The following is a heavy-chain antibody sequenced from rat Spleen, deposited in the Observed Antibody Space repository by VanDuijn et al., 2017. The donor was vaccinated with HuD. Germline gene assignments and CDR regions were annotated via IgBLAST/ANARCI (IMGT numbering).Heavy chain of an antibody. CDR3: ATSPYYWYFDF. CDR2: ISYEGSST. V-gene: IGHV5-22*01. CDR1: GFTFSDYY. D-gene: IGHD1-12*01. J-gene: IGHJ1*01. Sequence: EVQLVESGGGLVQPGRSLKLSCAASGFTFSDYYMAWVRQAPKKGLEWVASISYEGSSTYYGDSVKGRFTISRDNAKSSLYLQMDSLRSEDTATYYCATSPYYWYFDFWGPGTMVTVSS.